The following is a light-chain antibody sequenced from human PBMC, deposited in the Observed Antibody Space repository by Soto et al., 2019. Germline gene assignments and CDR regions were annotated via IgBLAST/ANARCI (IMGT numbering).Light chain of an antibody. V-gene: IGLV1-40*01. J-gene: IGLJ1*01. CDR3: QSYDTSLSGYV. CDR1: SSNIGTGYD. Sequence: QSVLTQPPSVSGAPGQRVIISCAGSSSNIGTGYDIHWYQQLPGTAPKLLIYGNNNRPSGVPDRFSASKSSTSVSLAITGLQAEDEADYYCQSYDTSLSGYVFGTGTKLTVL. CDR2: GNN.